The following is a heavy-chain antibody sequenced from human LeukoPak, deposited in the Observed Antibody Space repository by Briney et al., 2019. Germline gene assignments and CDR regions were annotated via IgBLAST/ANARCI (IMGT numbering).Heavy chain of an antibody. Sequence: PSGTLSLTCAVSGDSISSSNWWNWIRQPPGRGLEWIGEISHSGSTTYNPSLKSRVIISVDTSKNQFSLRLTSVTAADTAIYYCARGRYYDISGHSYSPWKYWAQGTLVTVSS. CDR2: ISHSGST. CDR3: ARGRYYDISGHSYSPWKY. CDR1: GDSISSSNW. J-gene: IGHJ4*02. V-gene: IGHV4-4*02. D-gene: IGHD3-22*01.